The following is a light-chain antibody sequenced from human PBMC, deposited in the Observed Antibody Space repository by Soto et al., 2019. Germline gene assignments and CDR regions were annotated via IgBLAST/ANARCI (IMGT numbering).Light chain of an antibody. Sequence: QSALAQPPSASGSPGQSVTISCTGTSSDVGAYNYVSWYQQHRGKAPKLIIYDVSQRPSGIPDRFSGSKSGNTASLTVSGLQAEDEAVYSGNSFAGSAHVVFGGGPQLTV. V-gene: IGLV2-8*01. CDR3: NSFAGSAHVV. CDR2: DVS. CDR1: SSDVGAYNY. J-gene: IGLJ2*01.